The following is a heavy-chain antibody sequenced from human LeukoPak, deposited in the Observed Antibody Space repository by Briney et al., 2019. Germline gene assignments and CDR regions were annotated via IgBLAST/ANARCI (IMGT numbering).Heavy chain of an antibody. Sequence: PGGSPRLSCAASGFTFGTYVMHWVRQAPGKGLEWVAVIWYDGSNYYYADSVKGRFTISRDNSKHTLYLQMNSLRAEDTALYYCARDRGRFSIDYWGQGTLVTVSS. CDR1: GFTFGTYV. CDR3: ARDRGRFSIDY. CDR2: IWYDGSNY. V-gene: IGHV3-33*01. J-gene: IGHJ4*02. D-gene: IGHD3-16*01.